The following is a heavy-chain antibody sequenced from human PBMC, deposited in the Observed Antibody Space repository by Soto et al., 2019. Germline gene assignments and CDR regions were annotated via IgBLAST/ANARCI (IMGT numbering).Heavy chain of an antibody. V-gene: IGHV3-23*01. CDR1: GFTFSSYA. J-gene: IGHJ4*02. CDR3: ADERERISGGATSDY. CDR2: ISGSGVST. D-gene: IGHD6-19*01. Sequence: EVQLLESGGGLVQPGGSLRLSCAASGFTFSSYAMSWVRQAPGKGLEWVSAISGSGVSTYYADSVKGRFTIYTDNSHHSPHLQMNRLRAADPAVYHCADERERISGGATSDYWDQGTLVTAAS.